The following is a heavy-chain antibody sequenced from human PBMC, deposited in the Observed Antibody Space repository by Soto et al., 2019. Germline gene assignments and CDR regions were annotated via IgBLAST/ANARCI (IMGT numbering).Heavy chain of an antibody. V-gene: IGHV1-18*01. J-gene: IGHJ3*02. CDR3: ARDNRLWFGKNDAFDI. D-gene: IGHD3-10*01. CDR2: ISAYNGNT. Sequence: QVQLVQSGAEVKKPWASVKVSCKASGYTITRYGISWVRQAPAQGLERMGWISAYNGNTNYAQKLQGRVTMTTVTSTSTAYMELRSLRFDDTAVYCCARDNRLWFGKNDAFDIWGQGTMVTVSS. CDR1: GYTITRYG.